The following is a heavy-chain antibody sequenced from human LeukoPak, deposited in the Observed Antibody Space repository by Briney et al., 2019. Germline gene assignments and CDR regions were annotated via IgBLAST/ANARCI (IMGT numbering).Heavy chain of an antibody. Sequence: ASVKVSCKASGYTFTSYGISWVRQAPGQGLEWMGWISAYNGNTNYAQKLQGRVTMTTDTSTSTAYMELRSLRSDDTAGYYCARDTGYSSSWYRLVYYWGQGTLVTVSS. V-gene: IGHV1-18*01. D-gene: IGHD6-13*01. J-gene: IGHJ4*02. CDR1: GYTFTSYG. CDR3: ARDTGYSSSWYRLVYY. CDR2: ISAYNGNT.